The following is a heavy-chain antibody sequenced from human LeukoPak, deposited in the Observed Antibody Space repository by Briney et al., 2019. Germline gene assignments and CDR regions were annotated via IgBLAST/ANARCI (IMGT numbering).Heavy chain of an antibody. V-gene: IGHV4-61*02. D-gene: IGHD1-26*01. CDR2: IYTSGST. Sequence: SETLSLTCTVSGGSISSGSYYWSWIRQPAGKGLEWIGRIYTSGSTNYNPSLKSRVTISVDTSKNQFSLKLSSVTAADTAVYYCARDGVGATTSNDYWGQGTLVTVSS. CDR1: GGSISSGSYY. J-gene: IGHJ4*02. CDR3: ARDGVGATTSNDY.